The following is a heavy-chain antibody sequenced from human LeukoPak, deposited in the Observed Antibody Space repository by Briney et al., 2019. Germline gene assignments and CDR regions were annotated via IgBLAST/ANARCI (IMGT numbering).Heavy chain of an antibody. CDR2: IS. CDR3: ARDPDTSSKVDY. V-gene: IGHV3-11*01. D-gene: IGHD6-6*01. Sequence: GGSLRLSCAASGFTFSDHYMSWIRQTPGKGLEWVSRISRDTESVKGRFTISRDNTKNSLYLQMNSLRVDDTAVYYCARDPDTSSKVDYWSQGTLVTVSS. J-gene: IGHJ4*02. CDR1: GFTFSDHY.